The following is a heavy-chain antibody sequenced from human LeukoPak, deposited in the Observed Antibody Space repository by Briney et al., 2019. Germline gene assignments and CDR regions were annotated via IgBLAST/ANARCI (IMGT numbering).Heavy chain of an antibody. V-gene: IGHV1-18*01. CDR1: GYTFTSYG. CDR2: ISAYNGNT. CDR3: AIPLRSSGWYGSFDY. Sequence: ASVTVSCKASGYTFTSYGISWVRQAPGQGLEWMGWISAYNGNTNYAQKLQGRVTMTTDTSTSTAYMELRSLRSDDTAVYYCAIPLRSSGWYGSFDYWGQGTLVTVSS. J-gene: IGHJ4*02. D-gene: IGHD6-19*01.